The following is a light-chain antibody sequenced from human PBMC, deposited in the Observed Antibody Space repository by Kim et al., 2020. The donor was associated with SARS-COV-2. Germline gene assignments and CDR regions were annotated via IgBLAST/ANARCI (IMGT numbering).Light chain of an antibody. Sequence: SSVGDRVTITCRASQDIRNYVAWFQQKPGKAPKSLIYGASSLQSGVPSKFSGSGSGTHFTLIISSLQPEDFATYYCQQYNTYPWTFGQGTKVDIK. CDR3: QQYNTYPWT. V-gene: IGKV1-16*02. J-gene: IGKJ1*01. CDR2: GAS. CDR1: QDIRNY.